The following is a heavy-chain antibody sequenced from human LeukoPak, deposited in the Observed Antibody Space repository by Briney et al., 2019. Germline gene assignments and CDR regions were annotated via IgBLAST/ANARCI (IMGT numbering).Heavy chain of an antibody. Sequence: GGSLTLSCAASGFTFSSYEMNWVRQAPGKGVEGVSAIRGGGDFTKYADSVKGRFTISRDNSKSTLYLQMNSLRAEDTAVYYCAKSVFDSSGDPYMDVWGKGTTVTISS. J-gene: IGHJ6*03. CDR1: GFTFSSYE. V-gene: IGHV3-23*01. CDR2: IRGGGDFT. D-gene: IGHD3-22*01. CDR3: AKSVFDSSGDPYMDV.